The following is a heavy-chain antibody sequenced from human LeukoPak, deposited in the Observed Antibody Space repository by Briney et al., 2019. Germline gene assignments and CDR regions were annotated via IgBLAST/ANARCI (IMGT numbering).Heavy chain of an antibody. CDR2: IIHSGRT. V-gene: IGHV4-34*12. Sequence: SETLSLTCAVYGGSFNGYYWSWIRQPPGKGLEWIGEIIHSGRTSYNPSLKGRVTISIDTSKQQFSLNLSSVTAADTAMYYCARAGAYYTSGSYLGYWGQGTLVTVSS. CDR1: GGSFNGYY. D-gene: IGHD3-10*01. CDR3: ARAGAYYTSGSYLGY. J-gene: IGHJ4*02.